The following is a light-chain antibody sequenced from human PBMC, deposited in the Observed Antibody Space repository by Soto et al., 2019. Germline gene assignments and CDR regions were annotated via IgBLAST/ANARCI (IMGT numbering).Light chain of an antibody. CDR3: TSYAGSNIWV. V-gene: IGLV2-8*01. CDR2: EVS. Sequence: QSALTQPPSASGSPGQSVTISCTGTSSDVGAYKYVSWYQQYPGKAPKLMIYEVSKRPSGVPDRFSGSKSGNTASLTVSGLQAGDEADYYCTSYAGSNIWVFGGGTKVTVL. CDR1: SSDVGAYKY. J-gene: IGLJ3*02.